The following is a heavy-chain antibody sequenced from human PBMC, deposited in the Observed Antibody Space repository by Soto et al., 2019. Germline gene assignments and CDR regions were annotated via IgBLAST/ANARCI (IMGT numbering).Heavy chain of an antibody. J-gene: IGHJ4*02. CDR1: GFTFSRYS. Sequence: GGSLRLSCAASGFTFSRYSMNWVRQAPGKGLEWVANIKQDGSAKYYVDSVKGRFTISRDNAKNSLYLQMNSLRAEDTAVYYCASWLKTSGWYVLLEGSFDYWGQGTLVTVSS. CDR2: IKQDGSAK. D-gene: IGHD6-19*01. V-gene: IGHV3-7*01. CDR3: ASWLKTSGWYVLLEGSFDY.